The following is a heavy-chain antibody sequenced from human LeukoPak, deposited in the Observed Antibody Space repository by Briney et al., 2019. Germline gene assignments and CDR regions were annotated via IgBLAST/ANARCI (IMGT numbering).Heavy chain of an antibody. D-gene: IGHD3-9*01. V-gene: IGHV4-4*07. CDR1: GGSISNYH. CDR3: ARVKEGYDI. CDR2: MYSSGST. Sequence: PSETLSLTCTVSGGSISNYHWSWIRQPAGKGLEWIGRMYSSGSTNQNPSLKSRLTMSVDTSKNRFSLRLSSVTAADTAVYYCARVKEGYDIWGQGTLVTVSS. J-gene: IGHJ4*02.